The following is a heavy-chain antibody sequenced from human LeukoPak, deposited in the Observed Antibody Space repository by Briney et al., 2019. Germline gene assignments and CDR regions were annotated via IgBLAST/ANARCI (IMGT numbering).Heavy chain of an antibody. Sequence: SVKVSCKATGGTFSSYAISWVRQAPGQGLEWMGGIIPIFGTANYAQKFQGRVTITADESTSTAYMELSSLRSEDTAVYYCARGPYSSSQFDPWGQGTLVTVSS. CDR1: GGTFSSYA. CDR2: IIPIFGTA. V-gene: IGHV1-69*01. CDR3: ARGPYSSSQFDP. D-gene: IGHD6-13*01. J-gene: IGHJ5*02.